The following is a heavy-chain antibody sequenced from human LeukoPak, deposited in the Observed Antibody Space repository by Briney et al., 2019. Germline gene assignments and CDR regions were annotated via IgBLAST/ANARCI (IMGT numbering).Heavy chain of an antibody. V-gene: IGHV3-23*01. CDR1: GFTFGKSA. D-gene: IGHD3-10*01. CDR3: ARGGYLHIPGNDAFDI. J-gene: IGHJ3*02. CDR2: ISGSGIST. Sequence: GGSLRLSCTASGFTFGKSAMSWVRQPPGKGLEWVSSISGSGISTYYADSAEGRLSISRNNSKKTLYLQMNSLRADDTAVYYCARGGYLHIPGNDAFDIWGQGTMVTVSS.